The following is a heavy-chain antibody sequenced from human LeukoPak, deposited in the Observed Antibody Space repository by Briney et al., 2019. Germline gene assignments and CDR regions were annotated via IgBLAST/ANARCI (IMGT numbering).Heavy chain of an antibody. Sequence: SETLSLTCTVSGGSISSYYWGWIRQPPGKGLEWIGSIYYSGSTYYNPSLKSRVTISVDTSKNQFSLKLSSVTAADTAVYYCARDEGGYSYGYRDYWGQGTLVTVSS. V-gene: IGHV4-39*07. J-gene: IGHJ4*02. D-gene: IGHD5-18*01. CDR2: IYYSGST. CDR1: GGSISSYY. CDR3: ARDEGGYSYGYRDY.